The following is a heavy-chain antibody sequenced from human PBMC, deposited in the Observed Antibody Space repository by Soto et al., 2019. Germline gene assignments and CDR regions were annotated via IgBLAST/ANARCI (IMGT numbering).Heavy chain of an antibody. V-gene: IGHV4-31*03. Sequence: SETLSLTCTVSGGSISSGGYYWSWIRQHPGKGLEWIGYIYYSGSTYYNPSLKSRVTISVDTSKNQFSLKLSSVTAADTAVYYCARSPEAAVTAFDYWGQGTLVTVSS. CDR3: ARSPEAAVTAFDY. J-gene: IGHJ4*02. D-gene: IGHD4-17*01. CDR1: GGSISSGGYY. CDR2: IYYSGST.